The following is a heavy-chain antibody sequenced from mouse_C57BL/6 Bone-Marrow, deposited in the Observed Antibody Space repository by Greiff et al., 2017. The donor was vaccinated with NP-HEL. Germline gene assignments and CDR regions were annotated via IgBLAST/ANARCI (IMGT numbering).Heavy chain of an antibody. J-gene: IGHJ4*01. D-gene: IGHD2-4*01. CDR3: ARARGGLRRTLYYAVDY. CDR2: IHPNSGST. Sequence: QVQLQQPGAELVKPGASVKLSSKASGYTFTSYWMHWVKQRPGQGLEWIGMIHPNSGSTNYNEKFKSKATLTVDKSSSTAYMQLSSLTSEDSAVYYCARARGGLRRTLYYAVDYWGQGTSVTVSS. V-gene: IGHV1-64*01. CDR1: GYTFTSYW.